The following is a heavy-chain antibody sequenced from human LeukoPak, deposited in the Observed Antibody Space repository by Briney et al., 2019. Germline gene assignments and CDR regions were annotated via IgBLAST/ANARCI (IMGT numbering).Heavy chain of an antibody. CDR2: ISGSGENT. V-gene: IGHV3-23*01. CDR3: AQDRFVSSGRDDY. CDR1: GFTFSSYA. J-gene: IGHJ4*02. D-gene: IGHD6-19*01. Sequence: GGSLRLSCAASGFTFSSYAMSRVRQAPGKGLEWVSGISGSGENTYYVDSVKGRFTISRDNSKNTLYLQMTNLRVEDTAVYFCAQDRFVSSGRDDYWGQGTLVTVSS.